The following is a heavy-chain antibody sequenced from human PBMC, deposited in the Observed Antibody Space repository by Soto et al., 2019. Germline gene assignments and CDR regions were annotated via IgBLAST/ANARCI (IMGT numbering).Heavy chain of an antibody. CDR3: ARADVLVPAASP. V-gene: IGHV4-30-4*01. D-gene: IGHD2-2*01. Sequence: SETLSLPCTCSGGSISSGGYFLGWIRQPPGKGLEWIGYIYYSGSTYYNPSLKSRVTISVDTSKNQFSLKLSSVTAADTAVYYCARADVLVPAASPWGQGTLVTVSS. CDR2: IYYSGST. CDR1: GGSISSGGYF. J-gene: IGHJ5*02.